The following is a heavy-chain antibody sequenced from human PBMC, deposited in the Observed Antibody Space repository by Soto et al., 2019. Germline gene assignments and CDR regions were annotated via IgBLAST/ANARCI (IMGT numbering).Heavy chain of an antibody. J-gene: IGHJ4*02. Sequence: SVKVSCKASGGTFSSYTISWVRQAPGQGLEWMGRIIPILGIANYAQKFQGRVTITADKSTSTAYMELSSLRSEDTAVYYCARDRSILAVADPFDYWGQGTQVTVSS. CDR2: IIPILGIA. CDR3: ARDRSILAVADPFDY. V-gene: IGHV1-69*04. D-gene: IGHD6-19*01. CDR1: GGTFSSYT.